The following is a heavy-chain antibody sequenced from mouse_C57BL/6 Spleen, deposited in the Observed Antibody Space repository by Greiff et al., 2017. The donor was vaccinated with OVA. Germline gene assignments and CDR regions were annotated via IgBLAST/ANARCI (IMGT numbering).Heavy chain of an antibody. Sequence: EVKVVESEGGLVQPGSSMKLSCTASGFTFSDYYMAWVRQVPEKGLEWVANINYDGSSTYYLDSLKSRFIISRDNAKNILYLQMSSLKSEDTATYYCARDDGAYWGQGTLVTVSA. V-gene: IGHV5-16*01. CDR2: INYDGSST. CDR1: GFTFSDYY. J-gene: IGHJ3*01. D-gene: IGHD2-3*01. CDR3: ARDDGAY.